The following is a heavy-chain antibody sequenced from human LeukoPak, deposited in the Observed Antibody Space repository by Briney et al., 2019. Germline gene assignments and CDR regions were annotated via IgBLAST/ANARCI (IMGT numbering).Heavy chain of an antibody. V-gene: IGHV1-18*01. CDR3: AKSRDGYNSYYFDY. CDR2: ISAYNGNT. J-gene: IGHJ4*02. D-gene: IGHD5-24*01. Sequence: ASVKASCKASGYTFTSYGISWVRQAPGQGLEWMGWISAYNGNTNYAQKLQGRVTMTTDTSTSTAYMELRSLRSDDTAVYYCAKSRDGYNSYYFDYWGQGTLVTVSS. CDR1: GYTFTSYG.